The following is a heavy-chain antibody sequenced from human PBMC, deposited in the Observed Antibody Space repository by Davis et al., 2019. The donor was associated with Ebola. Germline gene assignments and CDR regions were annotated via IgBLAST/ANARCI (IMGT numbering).Heavy chain of an antibody. D-gene: IGHD3-10*01. J-gene: IGHJ5*02. CDR1: GGTFSSYA. Sequence: AASVKVSCKASGGTFSSYAISWVRQAPGQGLEWMGRISAYNGNTNYAQKLQGRVTMTTDTSTSTAYMELRSLRSDDTAVYYCARNGVLWFRELSFNWFDPWGQGTLVTVSS. CDR3: ARNGVLWFRELSFNWFDP. CDR2: ISAYNGNT. V-gene: IGHV1-18*01.